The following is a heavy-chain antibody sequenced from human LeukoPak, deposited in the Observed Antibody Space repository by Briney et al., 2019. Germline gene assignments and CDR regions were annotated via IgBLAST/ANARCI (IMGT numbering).Heavy chain of an antibody. J-gene: IGHJ6*03. CDR3: ARQCSTNGREWFAYYYYYYMDV. Sequence: PSETLSLTCTVSGGSISSSSYYWGWIRQPPGKGLEWIGSIYYSGSTYYNPSLKSRVTISVDTSKNQFSLKLSSVTAADTAVYYCARQCSTNGREWFAYYYYYYMDVWGKGTTVTVSS. CDR2: IYYSGST. V-gene: IGHV4-39*01. D-gene: IGHD2-8*01. CDR1: GGSISSSSYY.